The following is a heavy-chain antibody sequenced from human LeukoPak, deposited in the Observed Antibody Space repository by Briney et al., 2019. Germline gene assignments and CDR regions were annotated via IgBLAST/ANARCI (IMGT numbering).Heavy chain of an antibody. V-gene: IGHV3-30*18. CDR2: ISYDGSNK. CDR1: GFTFRSYG. D-gene: IGHD2-2*01. Sequence: GGSLRLSCAASGFTFRSYGMHWVRQAPGKGLEWVALISYDGSNKYYADSVKGRFTISRDNSKDTLYLQMNSLRAEDTAVYYCAKDGGGYCNNSSCWGQGTLVTVSS. CDR3: AKDGGGYCNNSSC. J-gene: IGHJ4*02.